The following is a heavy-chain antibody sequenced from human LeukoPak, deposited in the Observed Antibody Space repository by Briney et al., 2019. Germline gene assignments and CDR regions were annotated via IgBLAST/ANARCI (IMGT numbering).Heavy chain of an antibody. CDR1: GFTFSSCA. V-gene: IGHV3-23*01. D-gene: IGHD4-17*01. CDR2: ISGSGDIT. J-gene: IGHJ4*02. Sequence: GGSLRLSCAASGFTFSSCATSWVRHAPGKGLEWVSTISGSGDITYYADSVKGRFTISRDNSKNTLYLQMNSLRAEDAALYYCAKIRLMTTVTTALDYWGQGTLVTVSS. CDR3: AKIRLMTTVTTALDY.